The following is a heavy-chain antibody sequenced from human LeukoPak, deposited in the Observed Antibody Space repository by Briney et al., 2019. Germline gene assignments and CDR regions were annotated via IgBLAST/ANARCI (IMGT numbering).Heavy chain of an antibody. Sequence: ASVKVSCKASGYTFTGDYMHWLRQAPGQGLEWMGWTNPNSGGTNYAQKFQGRVTMTRDTSISTAYMELSRLRSDDTAVYYCARDRITIFGVVPYYWGQGTLVTVSS. D-gene: IGHD3-3*01. J-gene: IGHJ4*02. CDR2: TNPNSGGT. CDR1: GYTFTGDY. V-gene: IGHV1-2*02. CDR3: ARDRITIFGVVPYY.